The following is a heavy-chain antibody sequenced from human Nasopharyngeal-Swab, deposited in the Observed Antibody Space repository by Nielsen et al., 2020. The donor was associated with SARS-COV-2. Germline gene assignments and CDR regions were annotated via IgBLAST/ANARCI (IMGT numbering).Heavy chain of an antibody. Sequence: GGSLRLSCAASGFIFSNYWMTWVRQAPGKGLEWVANIKQDGSEMYYVDSVKGRFTISRDNAKHSLYLQMNSLRVEVTAVYNCARGGRGGFDYWGQGTLVTVSS. J-gene: IGHJ4*02. CDR1: GFIFSNYW. V-gene: IGHV3-7*01. CDR3: ARGGRGGFDY. D-gene: IGHD2-15*01. CDR2: IKQDGSEM.